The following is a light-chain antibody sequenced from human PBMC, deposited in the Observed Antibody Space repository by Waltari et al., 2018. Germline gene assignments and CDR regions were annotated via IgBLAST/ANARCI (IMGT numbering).Light chain of an antibody. CDR2: EVS. V-gene: IGLV2-8*01. Sequence: QSALTQPPSASGSPGQSVTISCTATSSDVGGFNYVSWYQQHPGKAPKLMIYEVSERPSGFPDRFSGSKSCNTASLTVSGLQAEDEGYYYCSSYAGTNNVVFGGGTKLTVL. J-gene: IGLJ2*01. CDR1: SSDVGGFNY. CDR3: SSYAGTNNVV.